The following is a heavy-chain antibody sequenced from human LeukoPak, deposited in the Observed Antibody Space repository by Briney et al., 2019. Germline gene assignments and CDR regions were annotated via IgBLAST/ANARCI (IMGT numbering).Heavy chain of an antibody. J-gene: IGHJ4*02. D-gene: IGHD1-26*01. CDR3: AKAPDCNSASCFTAIDC. Sequence: ASVKVSCKASGYTFTSYDINWVRQATGQGLEWMGWMNPNSGNTGYAQKFQGRVTMTRNTSISTAYMELSSLRSEDTAVYYCAKAPDCNSASCFTAIDCWGQGTLVTVSS. CDR1: GYTFTSYD. CDR2: MNPNSGNT. V-gene: IGHV1-8*01.